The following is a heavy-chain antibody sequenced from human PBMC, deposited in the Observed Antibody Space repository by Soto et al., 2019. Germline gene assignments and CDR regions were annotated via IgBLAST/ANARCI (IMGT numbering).Heavy chain of an antibody. J-gene: IGHJ6*02. Sequence: QVHLVQSGAEVKKPGSSVNISCKASGGTFGTYGLNWVRQFPGQGLEWMGGIIPDSDTENYAQKFQGRVTITADKSTNIAHMQMDSLTSDDTAVYYCATAVTAGTYYSYGLDVWGQGTTVTVS. CDR2: IIPDSDTE. CDR1: GGTFGTYG. V-gene: IGHV1-69*14. CDR3: ATAVTAGTYYSYGLDV. D-gene: IGHD3-10*01.